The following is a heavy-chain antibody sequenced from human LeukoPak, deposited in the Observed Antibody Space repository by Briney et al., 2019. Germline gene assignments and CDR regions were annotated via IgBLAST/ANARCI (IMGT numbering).Heavy chain of an antibody. D-gene: IGHD5-18*01. CDR1: GYTFTGYY. J-gene: IGHJ4*02. Sequence: GASVKVSCKASGYTFTGYYMHWVRQAPGQGLEWMERINPNSGGTNYAQKFQGRVTMTRDTSISTAYMELSRLRSDDAAVYYCARKGYSYGYDNFDYWGQGTLVTVSS. CDR3: ARKGYSYGYDNFDY. V-gene: IGHV1-2*06. CDR2: INPNSGGT.